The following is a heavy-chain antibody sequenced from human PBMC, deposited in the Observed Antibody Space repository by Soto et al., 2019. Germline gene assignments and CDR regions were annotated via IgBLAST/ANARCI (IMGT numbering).Heavy chain of an antibody. CDR1: GGSISSYY. V-gene: IGHV4-59*01. J-gene: IGHJ6*03. D-gene: IGHD1-1*01. CDR3: AGLQINDYYMDV. CDR2: IYYSGSS. Sequence: QVQLQESGPGLVKPSETLSLTCTVSGGSISSYYWNWIRQPPGKGLEWLGDIYYSGSSTYNPSLTSRVTISVDMSRNQFSLRLSSVTAADTAVYYCAGLQINDYYMDVWGKGTTVTVSS.